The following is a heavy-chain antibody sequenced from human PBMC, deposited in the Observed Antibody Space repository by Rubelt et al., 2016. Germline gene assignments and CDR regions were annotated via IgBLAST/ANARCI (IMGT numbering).Heavy chain of an antibody. CDR3: ARGGLSELLWFGESRLDY. D-gene: IGHD3-10*01. Sequence: QVQLVQSGAEVKKPGASVKVSCKASGSTFTSYAMHWVRQAPGQRLEWMGWINAGNGNTNYSQKFQGRVTITRDTAARTAYMELSSLRSEDTAVYYCARGGLSELLWFGESRLDYWGQGTLVTVSS. CDR1: GSTFTSYA. CDR2: INAGNGNT. J-gene: IGHJ4*02. V-gene: IGHV1-3*01.